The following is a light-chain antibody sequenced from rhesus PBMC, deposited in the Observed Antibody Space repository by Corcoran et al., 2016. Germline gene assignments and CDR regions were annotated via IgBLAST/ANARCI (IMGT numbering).Light chain of an antibody. J-gene: IGKJ4*01. CDR3: QQHKSYRPT. CDR1: QGISNY. CDR2: YAS. V-gene: IGKV1S14*01. Sequence: DIQMTQSPSSLSASVGDTVTIICRASQGISNYVGWYQQKPGKAPKPLIYYASNLESGVPSRFSGSGSGTYFTLTISSLQPEGFATYYWQQHKSYRPTVGGGTKVEVK.